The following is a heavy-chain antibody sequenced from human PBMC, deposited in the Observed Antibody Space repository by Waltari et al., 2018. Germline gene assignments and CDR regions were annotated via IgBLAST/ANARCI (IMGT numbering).Heavy chain of an antibody. Sequence: EAQLVASGGGLVQPGRSLRPSCAASGFIFDSYAIHWVRQPPGKGLEWVSGISWNSGTTAYADSVKGRFTISRDNARSSLFLQMDSLRVEDTALYFCAKKAGSSWTEAFDVWGRGTMVTVSS. CDR2: ISWNSGTT. J-gene: IGHJ3*01. D-gene: IGHD6-13*01. CDR1: GFIFDSYA. V-gene: IGHV3-9*01. CDR3: AKKAGSSWTEAFDV.